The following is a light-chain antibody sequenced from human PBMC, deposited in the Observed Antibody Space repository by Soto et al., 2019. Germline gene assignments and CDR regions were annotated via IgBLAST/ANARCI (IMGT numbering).Light chain of an antibody. Sequence: DIQMTQSPSSLSASVGDRVTITCQASQDISNYLSWHQQKPGKAPKVLISDASILEAGVPSRFSGRASGTEFTVTITSLQPEDIATYYCQQYDNIPYTFGQGTKLEIK. CDR3: QQYDNIPYT. CDR1: QDISNY. V-gene: IGKV1-33*01. J-gene: IGKJ2*01. CDR2: DAS.